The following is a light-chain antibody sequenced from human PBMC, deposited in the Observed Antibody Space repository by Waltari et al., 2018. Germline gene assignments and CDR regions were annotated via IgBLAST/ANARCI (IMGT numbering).Light chain of an antibody. CDR2: RDD. Sequence: QSVVTQPPSASGTPGQRVTMSCSGGNSNIANNYVLLYQQLPGTAPRLLIYRDDDRPSGVPDRFSGSKSGTSASLAISGLRSEDEADYYCAVWDDSLSAWVFGGGTKLTVL. CDR3: AVWDDSLSAWV. CDR1: NSNIANNY. V-gene: IGLV1-47*01. J-gene: IGLJ3*02.